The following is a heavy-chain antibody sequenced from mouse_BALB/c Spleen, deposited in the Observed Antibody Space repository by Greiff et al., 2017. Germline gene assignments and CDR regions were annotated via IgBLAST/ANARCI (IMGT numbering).Heavy chain of an antibody. D-gene: IGHD2-3*01. Sequence: QVHVKQSGPELVKPGASVRISCKASGYTFTSYYIHWVKQRPGQGLEWIGWIYPGNVNTKYNEKFKGKATLTADKSSSTAYMQLSSLTSEDSAVYFCARSLYDYLDYLGQGTTLTVSS. J-gene: IGHJ2*01. CDR3: ARSLYDYLDY. V-gene: IGHV1S56*01. CDR1: GYTFTSYY. CDR2: IYPGNVNT.